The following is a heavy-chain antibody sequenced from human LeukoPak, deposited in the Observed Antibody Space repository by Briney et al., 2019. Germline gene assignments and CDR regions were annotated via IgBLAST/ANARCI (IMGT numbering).Heavy chain of an antibody. CDR1: GGSISSGGYY. D-gene: IGHD2-2*01. V-gene: IGHV4-31*03. CDR2: ICDSGST. CDR3: ARSYCSSTSCPPYYYYYMDV. Sequence: PSQTLSLTCTVSGGSISSGGYYWSWLRQRPGKGLEWIGNICDSGSTYYNPSLKSRVTISVDTSKNQFSLKLSSVTAADTAVYYCARSYCSSTSCPPYYYYYMDVWGKGTTVTVSS. J-gene: IGHJ6*03.